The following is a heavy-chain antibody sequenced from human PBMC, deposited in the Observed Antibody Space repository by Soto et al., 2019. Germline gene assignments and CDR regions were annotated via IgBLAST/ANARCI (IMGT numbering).Heavy chain of an antibody. CDR2: IYYSGST. Sequence: PSETLSLTCTVSGGSISSSSYYWGWIRQPPWKGLEWIGSIYYSGSTYYNPSLKSRVTISVDTSKNQFSLKLSSVTAADTAVYYCAIPACSGGSCYYIDDWGQGILVTVSS. D-gene: IGHD2-15*01. CDR3: AIPACSGGSCYYIDD. CDR1: GGSISSSSYY. V-gene: IGHV4-39*01. J-gene: IGHJ4*02.